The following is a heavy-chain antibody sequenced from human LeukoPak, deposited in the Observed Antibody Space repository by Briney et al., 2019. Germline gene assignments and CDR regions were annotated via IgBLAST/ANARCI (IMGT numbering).Heavy chain of an antibody. V-gene: IGHV1-2*02. Sequence: GASVKVSCKASGYTFTGYYMHWVRQAPGQGLEWMGWIDPNSGGTNYAQKFQGRVTMTRDTSISTAYMELSRLRSDDMAVYYCARADIVGATPGPFDYWGQGTLVTVSS. CDR3: ARADIVGATPGPFDY. CDR1: GYTFTGYY. D-gene: IGHD1-26*01. CDR2: IDPNSGGT. J-gene: IGHJ4*02.